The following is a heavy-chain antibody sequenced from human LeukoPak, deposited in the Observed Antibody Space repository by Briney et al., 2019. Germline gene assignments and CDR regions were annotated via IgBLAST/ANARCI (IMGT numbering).Heavy chain of an antibody. Sequence: PGGSLRLSCAASGFTFSSYSMNWVRQAPGKGLEWVSSISSSGSYMYYADSVKGRFTISRDNDKNSLYLQMSSLRAEDTAVYYCASVSEVGIWLFDCGGEGTLVTVSS. V-gene: IGHV3-21*01. CDR2: ISSSGSYM. D-gene: IGHD3-9*01. CDR3: ASVSEVGIWLFDC. J-gene: IGHJ4*02. CDR1: GFTFSSYS.